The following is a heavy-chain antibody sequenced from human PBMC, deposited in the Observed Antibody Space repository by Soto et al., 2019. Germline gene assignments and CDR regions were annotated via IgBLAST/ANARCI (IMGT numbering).Heavy chain of an antibody. Sequence: EVQLVESGGDLVQPGGSLRLSCAASGYTFSHYWMHWVRQAPGKGLVWVSRVNPDGTITTYADSVKGRFTISRDNAKNTLYLHMNSLGVEDTALSYCSYDTFGDKDFWGQGTPVTVSS. CDR3: SYDTFGDKDF. D-gene: IGHD3-9*01. J-gene: IGHJ4*02. V-gene: IGHV3-74*01. CDR1: GYTFSHYW. CDR2: VNPDGTIT.